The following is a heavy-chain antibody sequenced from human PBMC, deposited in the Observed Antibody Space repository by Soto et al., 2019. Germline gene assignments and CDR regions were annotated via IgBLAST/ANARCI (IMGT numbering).Heavy chain of an antibody. J-gene: IGHJ6*02. D-gene: IGHD1-1*01. Sequence: SETLSLTCTVSVDSITTYYWNWIRQPAGKGLEWIGRIDASGNTNYNPSLNSRVTLSVDTSKKQFSLKLTSVTAADTAVYYCARFSNNWFHTEGMEVWVQGTTVTVS. CDR1: VDSITTYY. CDR2: IDASGNT. CDR3: ARFSNNWFHTEGMEV. V-gene: IGHV4-4*07.